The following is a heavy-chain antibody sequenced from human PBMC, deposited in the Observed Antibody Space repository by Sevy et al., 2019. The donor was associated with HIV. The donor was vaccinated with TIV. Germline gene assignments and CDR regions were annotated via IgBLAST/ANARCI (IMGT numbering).Heavy chain of an antibody. CDR1: GFTFSDYY. CDR3: AKDTCSSTSCYYQDAFDI. Sequence: GGSLRLSCAVSGFTFSDYYMSWIRQAPGKGLEWVSGISDSGGSTYYADSVKGRFTISRDNSKNTLYLQMNSLRAEDTAVYYCAKDTCSSTSCYYQDAFDIWGQGTMVTVSS. CDR2: ISDSGGST. J-gene: IGHJ3*02. D-gene: IGHD2-2*01. V-gene: IGHV3-23*01.